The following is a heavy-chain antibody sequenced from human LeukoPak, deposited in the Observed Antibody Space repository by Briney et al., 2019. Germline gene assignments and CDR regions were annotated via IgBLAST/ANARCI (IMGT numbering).Heavy chain of an antibody. D-gene: IGHD6-13*01. J-gene: IGHJ3*02. Sequence: ASVKVSCQASGYTFTGYYMHWVRQAPGQGLEWMGWINPNSGGTNYAQKFQGRVTMTRDTSISTAYMELSRLRSDDTAVYYCASGFYSRDSDAFDIWGQGTMVTVSS. V-gene: IGHV1-2*02. CDR1: GYTFTGYY. CDR3: ASGFYSRDSDAFDI. CDR2: INPNSGGT.